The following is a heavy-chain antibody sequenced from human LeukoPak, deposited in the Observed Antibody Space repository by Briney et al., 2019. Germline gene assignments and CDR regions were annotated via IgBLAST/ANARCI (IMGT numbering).Heavy chain of an antibody. J-gene: IGHJ4*02. Sequence: PGGSLRLSCAASGFTFSSYSMNWVRPAPGKGLEWVSSIISSSSYIYYADSVKGRFTISRDNAKNSLYLQMNSLRAEDTAVYYCATLSYGDFDYWGQGTLVTVSS. CDR2: IISSSSYI. D-gene: IGHD5-18*01. V-gene: IGHV3-21*01. CDR3: ATLSYGDFDY. CDR1: GFTFSSYS.